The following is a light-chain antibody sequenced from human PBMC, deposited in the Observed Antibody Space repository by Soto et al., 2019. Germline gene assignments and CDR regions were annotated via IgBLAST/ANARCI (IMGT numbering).Light chain of an antibody. Sequence: DIQMTQSPSSLSASVGDRVTITCRASQSISTYLNWYQHKPGKAPKLLIYAASSLKSVVPSRFSGSGSGTDFTLTISSLQPEDFATYYCQQSYNTLWTFGQGTTVDIK. V-gene: IGKV1-39*01. CDR1: QSISTY. CDR2: AAS. CDR3: QQSYNTLWT. J-gene: IGKJ1*01.